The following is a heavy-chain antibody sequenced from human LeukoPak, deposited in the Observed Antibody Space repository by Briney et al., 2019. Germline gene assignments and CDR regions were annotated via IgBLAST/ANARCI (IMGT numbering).Heavy chain of an antibody. Sequence: GGSLRLSCTASGFTFRNNWMHWVRQAPGKGLIWVSRINLDGTETTYADSVKGRFTISRDNAKNTLYLQMNSLRAEDTAVYYCVREVTVTSCFDYWGQGILVTVSS. J-gene: IGHJ4*02. CDR2: INLDGTET. D-gene: IGHD2-21*02. V-gene: IGHV3-74*01. CDR1: GFTFRNNW. CDR3: VREVTVTSCFDY.